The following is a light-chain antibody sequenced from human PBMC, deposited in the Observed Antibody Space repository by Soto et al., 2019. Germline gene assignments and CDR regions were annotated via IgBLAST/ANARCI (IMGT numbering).Light chain of an antibody. J-gene: IGLJ2*01. CDR1: SSDVGGYNY. CDR3: SSYAGSKNFVV. CDR2: EVS. Sequence: QSALTQPPSASGSPGQSVTISCTGTSSDVGGYNYVSWYQQHPGKAPKLMIYEVSKWPSGVPDRFSGSKSGNTASLTVSGLQAEDEADYYCSSYAGSKNFVVFGGGTQLTVL. V-gene: IGLV2-8*01.